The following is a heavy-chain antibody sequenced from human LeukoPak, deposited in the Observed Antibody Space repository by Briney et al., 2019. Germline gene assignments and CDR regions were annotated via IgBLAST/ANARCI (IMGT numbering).Heavy chain of an antibody. CDR1: GGSISSYY. D-gene: IGHD3-16*02. CDR2: IYTSGST. J-gene: IGHJ4*02. V-gene: IGHV4-4*07. Sequence: SETLSLTCTVSGGSISSYYWSWIRQPAGRGLEWIGRIYTSGSTNYNPSLKSRVTMSVDTSKNQFSLKLSSVTAADTAVYYYAREAPPTYYDYVWGSYRFSPFDYWGQGTLVTVSS. CDR3: AREAPPTYYDYVWGSYRFSPFDY.